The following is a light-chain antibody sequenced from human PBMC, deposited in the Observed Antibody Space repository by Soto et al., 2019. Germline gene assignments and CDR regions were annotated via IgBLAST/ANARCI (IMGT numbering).Light chain of an antibody. J-gene: IGLJ2*01. Sequence: QSVLTQSPSASASLGASVKLTCTLSSGHSTYANAWHQQQPEKGPRYLMKVNTDGRHSTGDGLPDRFSGSSAGAERYLTIASLQSEDEDDYCCQTWGTGLQVFGGGTKVTVL. CDR1: SGHSTYA. CDR2: VNTDGRH. V-gene: IGLV4-69*02. CDR3: QTWGTGLQV.